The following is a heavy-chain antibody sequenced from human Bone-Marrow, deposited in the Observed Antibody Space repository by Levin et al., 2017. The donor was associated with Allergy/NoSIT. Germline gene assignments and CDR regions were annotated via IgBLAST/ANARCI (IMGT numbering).Heavy chain of an antibody. CDR2: INPGGGNK. Sequence: ASVKVSCKASGYTFTSYYLHWVRQAPGQGLEWMGVINPGGGNKNYAQKFQGRVTMTRDTSTSTVSLELSSLISEDTAVDWCAREACSGGVCSRDYWGQGTLVTVSS. CDR3: AREACSGGVCSRDY. V-gene: IGHV1-46*01. J-gene: IGHJ4*02. CDR1: GYTFTSYY. D-gene: IGHD2-21*02.